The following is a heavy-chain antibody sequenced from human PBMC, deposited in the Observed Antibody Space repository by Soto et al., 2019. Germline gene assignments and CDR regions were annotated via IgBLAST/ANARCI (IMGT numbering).Heavy chain of an antibody. J-gene: IGHJ4*02. CDR3: AKSERWLQLNPFDY. CDR1: GFTFSSYG. D-gene: IGHD5-12*01. CDR2: ISYDGSNK. Sequence: GGSLRLSCAASGFTFSSYGMHWVRQAPGKGLEWVAVISYDGSNKYYADSVKGRFTISRDNSKNTLYLQMNSLRAEDTAVCYCAKSERWLQLNPFDYWGQGTLVTVSS. V-gene: IGHV3-30*18.